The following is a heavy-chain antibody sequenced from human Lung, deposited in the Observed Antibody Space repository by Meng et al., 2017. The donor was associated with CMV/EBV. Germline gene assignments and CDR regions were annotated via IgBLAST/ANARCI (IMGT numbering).Heavy chain of an antibody. D-gene: IGHD2-2*01. V-gene: IGHV3-23*03. CDR3: AKVRGYCSSTRCSPLHY. J-gene: IGHJ4*02. Sequence: GESLKISCPASGFTFSSYAMSWVRQAPGKGLEWVSVIYSGGSSTYYADSVKGRFTISRDNSKNTLYLQMNSLRAEDTAVYYCAKVRGYCSSTRCSPLHYWGQGTLVTVSS. CDR1: GFTFSSYA. CDR2: IYSGGSST.